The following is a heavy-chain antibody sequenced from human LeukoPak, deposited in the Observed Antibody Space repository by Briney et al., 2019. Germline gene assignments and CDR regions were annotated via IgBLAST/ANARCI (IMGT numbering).Heavy chain of an antibody. D-gene: IGHD3-10*01. Sequence: GSLRLSCTVSGFTVSSNSMSWIRQPPGRGLEWIGEINHSGSTNYNPSLKSRVTISVDTSKNQFSLKLSSVTAADTAVYYCAKHRGVRGAYYYYYMDVWGKGTTVTISS. V-gene: IGHV4-34*08. CDR2: INHSGST. CDR1: GFTVSSNS. J-gene: IGHJ6*03. CDR3: AKHRGVRGAYYYYYMDV.